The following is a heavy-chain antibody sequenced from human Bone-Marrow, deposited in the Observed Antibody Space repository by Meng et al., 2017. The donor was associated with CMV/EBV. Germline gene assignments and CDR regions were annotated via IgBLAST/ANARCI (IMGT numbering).Heavy chain of an antibody. CDR3: AKDWDVSSVVTPTFDY. Sequence: GGSLRLSCAASGFTFSSYEMNWVRQAPGKGLEWVSYISSSGSTIYYADSVKGRFTISRDNSKNTLYLQMNSLRAEDTAVYYCAKDWDVSSVVTPTFDYWGQGTLVTVPS. CDR1: GFTFSSYE. V-gene: IGHV3-48*03. J-gene: IGHJ4*02. D-gene: IGHD4-23*01. CDR2: ISSSGSTI.